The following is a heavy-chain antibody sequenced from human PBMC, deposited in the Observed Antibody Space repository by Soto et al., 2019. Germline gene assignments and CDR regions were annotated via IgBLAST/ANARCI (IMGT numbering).Heavy chain of an antibody. V-gene: IGHV4-59*01. D-gene: IGHD6-6*01. CDR2: IYYSGST. CDR3: ARARQPYYLDY. Sequence: PSETLSLTCTVSGDSISRYYWSWLRQPPGKGLEWIGYIYYSGSTNYNPSLKSRVTISVDTSKNQFSLKLSSVTAADTAVYYCARARQPYYLDYWGQGTLVTVSS. CDR1: GDSISRYY. J-gene: IGHJ4*02.